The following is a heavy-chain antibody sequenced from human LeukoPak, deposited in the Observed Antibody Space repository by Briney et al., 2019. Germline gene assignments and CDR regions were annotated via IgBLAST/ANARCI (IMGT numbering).Heavy chain of an antibody. J-gene: IGHJ3*02. CDR3: VREASGGAKGVSGTFDI. CDR1: GFTFSSYW. D-gene: IGHD4/OR15-4a*01. V-gene: IGHV3-7*01. Sequence: GGSLRLSCAASGFTFSSYWMSWVRQAPGKGLEWVANIKQDGSEKYYVDSVKGRFTISRDNAKNSLYLQMNSLRAEDTAVYHCVREASGGAKGVSGTFDIWGQGTLVTVSS. CDR2: IKQDGSEK.